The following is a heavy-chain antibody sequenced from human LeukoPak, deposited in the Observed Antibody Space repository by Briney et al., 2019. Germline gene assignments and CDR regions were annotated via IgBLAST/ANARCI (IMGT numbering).Heavy chain of an antibody. CDR2: ISDSGYST. D-gene: IGHD3-10*02. Sequence: GGSLRLSCAASGFTFNNYAMSWVRQAPGKGLEWVSAISDSGYSTYYADSVKGRFTISRDNSKNTLYLLMNSLRAEDTAVYYCAEVFRYYYYGMDVWGQGTTVTVSS. CDR1: GFTFNNYA. J-gene: IGHJ6*02. V-gene: IGHV3-23*01. CDR3: AEVFRYYYYGMDV.